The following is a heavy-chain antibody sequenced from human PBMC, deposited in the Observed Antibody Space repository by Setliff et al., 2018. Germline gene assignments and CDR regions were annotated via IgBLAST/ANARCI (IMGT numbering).Heavy chain of an antibody. D-gene: IGHD5-18*01. CDR1: GGTFSGYY. Sequence: PSETLSLTCAVYGGTFSGYYWSWIRQPPGKGLEWIGEINHSGSTNYNPSLKSRVTISVDTSKNQFSLKLSSVTAADTAVYYCARDSSRIQDTYYYYFGMDVWGQGIPVTVSS. J-gene: IGHJ6*02. CDR3: ARDSSRIQDTYYYYFGMDV. V-gene: IGHV4-34*01. CDR2: INHSGST.